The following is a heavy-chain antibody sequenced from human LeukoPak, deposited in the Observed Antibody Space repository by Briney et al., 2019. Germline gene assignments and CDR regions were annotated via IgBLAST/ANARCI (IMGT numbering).Heavy chain of an antibody. CDR3: ARSSYYDFWSGYYTGIVDY. D-gene: IGHD3-3*01. V-gene: IGHV4-34*01. J-gene: IGHJ4*02. Sequence: TSETLSLTCAVYGGSFSGYYWSWIRQPPGKGLEWIGEINHSGSTNYNPSLKSRVTISVDTSKNQFSLKLSSVTAADTAVYYCARSSYYDFWSGYYTGIVDYWGQGTLVTVSS. CDR2: INHSGST. CDR1: GGSFSGYY.